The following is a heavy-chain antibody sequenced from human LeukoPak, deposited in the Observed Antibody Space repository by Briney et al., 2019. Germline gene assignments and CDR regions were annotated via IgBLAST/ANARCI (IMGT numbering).Heavy chain of an antibody. CDR2: ISYDGSNK. V-gene: IGHV3-30*18. Sequence: GGSLRLSCAASGFTFSSYGMHWVRQAPGKGLEWVAVISYDGSNKYYADSVKGRFTISRDNSKNTLYLQMNSLRAEDTAVYYCAKELGGRGGLNSRWGQGTLVTVSS. CDR3: AKELGGRGGLNSR. D-gene: IGHD7-27*01. CDR1: GFTFSSYG. J-gene: IGHJ4*02.